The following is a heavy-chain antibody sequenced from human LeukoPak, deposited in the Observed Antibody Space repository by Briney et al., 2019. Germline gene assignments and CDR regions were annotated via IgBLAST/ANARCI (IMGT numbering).Heavy chain of an antibody. J-gene: IGHJ4*02. D-gene: IGHD3-10*01. CDR3: ARDTWFGDVGDY. CDR2: IKQDGSEK. CDR1: GFKFSDYS. V-gene: IGHV3-7*01. Sequence: GGSLRLSCSASGFKFSDYSLTWVRQAPGKGLEWVANIKQDGSEKYYVDSVKGRFTISRDNAKNSLYLQMNSLRAEDTAVYYCARDTWFGDVGDYWGQGTLVTVSS.